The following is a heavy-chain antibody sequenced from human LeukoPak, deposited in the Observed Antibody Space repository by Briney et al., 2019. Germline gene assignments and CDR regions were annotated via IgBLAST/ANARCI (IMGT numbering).Heavy chain of an antibody. CDR2: IRSKAHRYAT. CDR3: IRRHYGDYVVDN. Sequence: QPGGSLKLSCATSGFTFNGSASHWVRQASGQGLEWVGRIRSKAHRYATAYAASVKGRFTVSRDDSKNMAYLQMNSLKTEDTAIYYCIRRHYGDYVVDNWGQGTLVTVSS. V-gene: IGHV3-73*01. J-gene: IGHJ4*02. D-gene: IGHD4-17*01. CDR1: GFTFNGSA.